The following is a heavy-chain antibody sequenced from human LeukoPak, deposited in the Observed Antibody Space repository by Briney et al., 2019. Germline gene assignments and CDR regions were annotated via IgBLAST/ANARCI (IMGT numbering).Heavy chain of an antibody. J-gene: IGHJ6*02. CDR1: GFSFSSYA. D-gene: IGHD4-17*01. CDR2: ISSSGGRK. Sequence: PGGSLRLSCAASGFSFSSYAMSWVRQAPGKGLEWVSGISSSGGRKDYADSVMGRLTISRDNSKNTLYLQMNSLRAEDTAVYYCARGGRTTWHGMDVWGQGTTVTVSS. V-gene: IGHV3-23*01. CDR3: ARGGRTTWHGMDV.